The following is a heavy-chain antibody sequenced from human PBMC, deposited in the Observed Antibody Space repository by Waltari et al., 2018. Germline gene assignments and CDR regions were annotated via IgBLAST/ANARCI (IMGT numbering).Heavy chain of an antibody. CDR3: AKEVYYGLDV. CDR2: ISYDGSNK. J-gene: IGHJ6*02. Sequence: QAQLVESGGGVVQPGRSLRLSCAASAFPFRSIGLEWVRQAPGKGLEGVAIISYDGSNKYYADSVKGRFTISRDNSKNTLYLEMNSLRAEDTAVYYCAKEVYYGLDVWGRGTTVTVSS. CDR1: AFPFRSIG. V-gene: IGHV3-30*18.